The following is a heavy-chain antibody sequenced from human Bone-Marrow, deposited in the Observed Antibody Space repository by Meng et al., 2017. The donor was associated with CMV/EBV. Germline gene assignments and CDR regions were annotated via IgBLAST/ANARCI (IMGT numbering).Heavy chain of an antibody. CDR3: ARTLYSSSWSHELIYYYYGMDV. J-gene: IGHJ6*02. Sequence: SETLSLTCTVSGGSITGYYWSWIRQPPGKGLEWIGYIHYSGSTSYTPSLKSRVTISVDTSKNQFSLRLSSVTAADTAVYYCARTLYSSSWSHELIYYYYGMDVWGQGTTVTVSS. D-gene: IGHD6-13*01. CDR2: IHYSGST. V-gene: IGHV4-59*01. CDR1: GGSITGYY.